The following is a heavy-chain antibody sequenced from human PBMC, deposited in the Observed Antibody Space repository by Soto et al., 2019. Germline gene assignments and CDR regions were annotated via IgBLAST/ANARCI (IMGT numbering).Heavy chain of an antibody. D-gene: IGHD3-10*01. CDR2: IRGSGGST. CDR1: GFTFSSYW. CDR3: AKEGITMDFDY. J-gene: IGHJ4*02. Sequence: GGSLRLSCASSGFTFSSYWMSWVRQAPGKGLEWVSAIRGSGGSTYYADSVKGRFTIYRDNSKNTLYLQMNSLRAEDTAVYYCAKEGITMDFDYWGQGTLVTVSS. V-gene: IGHV3-23*01.